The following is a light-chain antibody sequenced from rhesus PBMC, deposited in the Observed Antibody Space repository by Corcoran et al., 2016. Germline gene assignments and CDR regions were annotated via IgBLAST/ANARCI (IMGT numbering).Light chain of an antibody. Sequence: DIQMTQSPSSLSASVGDTVTITCRASQGISSYLNWFQQKPGTAPKLLILAASSLESGVPSRFSGSGSGTDFTLPISSLQPEDFAVYYCLQHNSYPFTFGPVTKLDIK. J-gene: IGKJ3*01. CDR1: QGISSY. CDR2: AAS. CDR3: LQHNSYPFT. V-gene: IGKV1-28*03.